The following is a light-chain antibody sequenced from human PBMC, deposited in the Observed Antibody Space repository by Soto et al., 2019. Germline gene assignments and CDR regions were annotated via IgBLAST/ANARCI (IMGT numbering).Light chain of an antibody. CDR1: QSVSSNY. CDR2: DVS. CDR3: QQRSNWPRT. V-gene: IGKV3-11*01. Sequence: EIVMTQSPGTLSVSPGEGATLSCRASQSVSSNYLAWYQQKPGQAPRLLIYDVSDRAAGIPARFSGSGSGTDFTLTISSLEPEDFAVYYCQQRSNWPRTFGQGTKVDIK. J-gene: IGKJ1*01.